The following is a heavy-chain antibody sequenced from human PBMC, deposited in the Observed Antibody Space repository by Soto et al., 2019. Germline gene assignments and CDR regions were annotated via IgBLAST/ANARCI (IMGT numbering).Heavy chain of an antibody. V-gene: IGHV4-30-2*06. D-gene: IGHD3-10*01. CDR3: ARAPPGPSPRWVL. Sequence: QLQLRESGSGLVKPSETLSLTCTVSGGSISSGGYSWSSIRQSPEKGLEWLGCIYPTGTTYYHPSLKSRVTISVDTSRNQFSLNLTSVTAADTAVYFCARAPPGPSPRWVLWGQGTTVTVSS. CDR1: GGSISSGGYS. J-gene: IGHJ6*02. CDR2: IYPTGTT.